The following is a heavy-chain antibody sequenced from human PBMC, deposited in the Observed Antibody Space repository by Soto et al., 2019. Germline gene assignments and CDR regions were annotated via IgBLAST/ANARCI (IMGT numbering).Heavy chain of an antibody. CDR3: AHRQRVIRYFDLGYFDY. D-gene: IGHD3-9*01. V-gene: IGHV2-5*02. CDR2: IYWDDDT. J-gene: IGHJ4*02. Sequence: QITLKESGPTLMKPTQTLTLTCSFSGFSFISSGEGVGWIRQPPGKALEWLALIYWDDDTRYSPSLENRLTVTKDKDTSKRTVVLTLTDVGPADTATYYCAHRQRVIRYFDLGYFDYWGQGALVTVSS. CDR1: GFSFISSGEG.